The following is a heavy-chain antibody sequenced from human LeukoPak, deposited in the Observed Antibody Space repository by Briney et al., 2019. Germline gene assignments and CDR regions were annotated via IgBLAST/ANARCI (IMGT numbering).Heavy chain of an antibody. D-gene: IGHD3-16*01. CDR2: ISYDGSNK. J-gene: IGHJ4*02. CDR3: ARDPGGFDY. V-gene: IGHV3-30*04. CDR1: GFTFSSYA. Sequence: GGSLRLSCAASGFTFSSYAMHWVRQAPGKGLEWVAVISYDGSNKYYADSVKGRFTISRDNSKNTLSLHMNSLRAEDTAVYYCARDPGGFDYWGQGTLVTVSS.